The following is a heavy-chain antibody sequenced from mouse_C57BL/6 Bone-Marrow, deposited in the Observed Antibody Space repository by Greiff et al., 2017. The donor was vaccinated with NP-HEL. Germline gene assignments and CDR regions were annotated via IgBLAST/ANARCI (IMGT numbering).Heavy chain of an antibody. CDR2: IWGDGST. Sequence: VQLVESGPGLVAPSQSLSITCTVSGFSLTSYGVSWVRQPPGKGLEWLGVIWGDGSTNYHSAFISRLSISKDNSKSQVFLKLNSLKTDGAATYYCARQDVWFAYWGKGTLVTVSA. V-gene: IGHV2-3*01. CDR3: ARQDVWFAY. CDR1: GFSLTSYG. J-gene: IGHJ3*01.